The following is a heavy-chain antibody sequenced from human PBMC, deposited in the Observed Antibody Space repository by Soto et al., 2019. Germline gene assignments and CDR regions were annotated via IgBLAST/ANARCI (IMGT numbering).Heavy chain of an antibody. V-gene: IGHV3-53*02. CDR1: GLIVGTNY. D-gene: IGHD4-17*01. J-gene: IGHJ3*02. Sequence: QLVETGGGLIQPGGSLRLSFAASGLIVGTNYMTWVRQAPGKGLEWVSLIYSGGGTYYADSVKGRFTISRDNSKNTLFLQMNSLRGEDTAVYYCARASGGAHDAFGIWGQGTMVTVSS. CDR3: ARASGGAHDAFGI. CDR2: IYSGGGT.